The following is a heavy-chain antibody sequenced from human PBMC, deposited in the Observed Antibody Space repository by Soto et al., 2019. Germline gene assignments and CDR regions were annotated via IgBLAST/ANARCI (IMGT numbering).Heavy chain of an antibody. J-gene: IGHJ4*02. V-gene: IGHV3-7*01. CDR3: GRDAGRRFDY. Sequence: EVQLVESGGGLVQPGGSLRLSCAASGFTFSSYWMTWARQAPGKGLEWVASMNRDGSEKRYVDSVDGRFTISRDNAKNSLFLQMTSLSPDDTAVYYCGRDAGRRFDYWGQGSLVTVSS. CDR2: MNRDGSEK. CDR1: GFTFSSYW. D-gene: IGHD6-13*01.